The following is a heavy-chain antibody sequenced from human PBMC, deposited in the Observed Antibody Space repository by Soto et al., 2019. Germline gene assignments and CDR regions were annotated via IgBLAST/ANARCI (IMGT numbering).Heavy chain of an antibody. J-gene: IGHJ4*02. D-gene: IGHD6-19*01. V-gene: IGHV3-9*01. CDR1: GFSFSGHA. CDR2: ISWHSEDI. Sequence: EVQLMESGGGLVQPGRSLRLYCEASGFSFSGHAMHWVRQAPGKGLEWVSRISWHSEDIAYADSVQGRFTISRDNAKNSLFLQLSSLRSEDTAFYYCASESRGGIDYWGQGTLVTVSS. CDR3: ASESRGGIDY.